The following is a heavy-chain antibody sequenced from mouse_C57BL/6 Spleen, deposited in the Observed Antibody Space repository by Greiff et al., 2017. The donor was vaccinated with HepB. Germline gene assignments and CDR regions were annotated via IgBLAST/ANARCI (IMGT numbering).Heavy chain of an antibody. J-gene: IGHJ1*03. CDR1: GYTFTSYW. Sequence: QVQLQQPGAELVKPGASVKLSCKASGYTFTSYWMQWVKQRPGQGLEWIGEIDPSDSYTNYNQKFKGKATLTVDTSSSTAYMQLSSLTSEDSAVYYCARRRELLRWYFDVWGTGTTVTVSS. CDR3: ARRRELLRWYFDV. V-gene: IGHV1-50*01. CDR2: IDPSDSYT. D-gene: IGHD1-1*01.